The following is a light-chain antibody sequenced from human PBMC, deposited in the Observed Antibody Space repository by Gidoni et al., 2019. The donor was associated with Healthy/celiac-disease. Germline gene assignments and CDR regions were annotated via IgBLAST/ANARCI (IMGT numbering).Light chain of an antibody. J-gene: IGKJ2*01. CDR1: QIISSY. V-gene: IGKV1-39*01. Sequence: DIPMTQSPSSLSASVGDRVTITCRASQIISSYLNWYQQKPGKAPKLLNYAATSLQSGVPSRFSGSGSGTDFTLTISSLQPEDFATYYCQQSYSTPYTFGQGTKLEIK. CDR3: QQSYSTPYT. CDR2: AAT.